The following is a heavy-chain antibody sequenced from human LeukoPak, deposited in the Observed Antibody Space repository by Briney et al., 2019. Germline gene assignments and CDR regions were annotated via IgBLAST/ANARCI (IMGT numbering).Heavy chain of an antibody. CDR2: INPNSGGT. CDR1: GYTFTAYY. D-gene: IGHD3-22*01. J-gene: IGHJ3*02. Sequence: ESSVQLSCKASGYTFTAYYMHWVRQAPGQGLEWMGWINPNSGGTNYAQKFQGRVTMTRDTSISTAYMELSRLRSDDTAVYYCARDYYDSSGFGAFDIWGQGTIVSVSS. V-gene: IGHV1-2*02. CDR3: ARDYYDSSGFGAFDI.